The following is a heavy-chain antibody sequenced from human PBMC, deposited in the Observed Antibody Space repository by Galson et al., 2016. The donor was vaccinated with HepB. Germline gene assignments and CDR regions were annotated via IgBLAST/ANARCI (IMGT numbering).Heavy chain of an antibody. Sequence: SATLSLTCTVSGRAITSNHWSWIRPPPGKGLQWIGYIYYSGSTNYNPSLKSRVTISLDTSKNQFSLKLSSVTAADTAVYYCARLFFRRGLDVWGQGTPVTVSS. J-gene: IGHJ6*02. V-gene: IGHV4-59*01. CDR3: ARLFFRRGLDV. CDR1: GRAITSNH. CDR2: IYYSGST. D-gene: IGHD2-21*01.